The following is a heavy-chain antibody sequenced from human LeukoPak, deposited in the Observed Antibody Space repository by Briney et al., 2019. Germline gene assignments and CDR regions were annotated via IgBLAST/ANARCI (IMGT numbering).Heavy chain of an antibody. J-gene: IGHJ3*02. CDR2: TYYRSKWNN. V-gene: IGHV6-1*01. D-gene: IGHD2-15*01. CDR1: GDSVSSNSFA. CDR3: AREGGGRGVFDI. Sequence: SQTLSLTCVISGDSVSSNSFAWNWIRQSPSRGLEWLGRTYYRSKWNNDYAVSVKSRITINPDTSKNQFSLQLNSVTPEDTAVYYCAREGGGRGVFDIWGQGTMVTVSS.